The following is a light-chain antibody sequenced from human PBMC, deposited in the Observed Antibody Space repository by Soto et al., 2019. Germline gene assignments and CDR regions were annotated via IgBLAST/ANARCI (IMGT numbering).Light chain of an antibody. CDR1: KNDVGGYNS. CDR3: SSYAGSNNFVV. Sequence: QSALTQPASVSGFPGQSITISCTGTKNDVGGYNSVSWYRQDPGKAPKLMIYDVTNRPSGVSNRFSGSKSGNTASLTVSGLQAEDEAEYYCSSYAGSNNFVVFGGGTKVTVL. V-gene: IGLV2-14*01. CDR2: DVT. J-gene: IGLJ2*01.